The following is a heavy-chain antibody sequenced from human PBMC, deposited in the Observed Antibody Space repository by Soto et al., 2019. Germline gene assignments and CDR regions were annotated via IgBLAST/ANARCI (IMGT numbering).Heavy chain of an antibody. J-gene: IGHJ5*02. CDR2: IYISGST. CDR3: ARGQRFSDWFDP. Sequence: QVQLKEWGPGLVKPSETLSLSGTVSGGAISGYYWTWLRQPPGQGLEWIGRIYISGSTKYNPSLQSRVTVSLDTSKNQFSLRLTSVTAADTAVYYCARGQRFSDWFDPWGQGTLVTVSS. D-gene: IGHD3-3*01. CDR1: GGAISGYY. V-gene: IGHV4-4*07.